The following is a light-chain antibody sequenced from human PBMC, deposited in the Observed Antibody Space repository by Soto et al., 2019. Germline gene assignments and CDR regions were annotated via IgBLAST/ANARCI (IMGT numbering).Light chain of an antibody. J-gene: IGLJ2*01. CDR3: QSYDSSLSVI. Sequence: QSVLTQPPSVSGAPGQRVTISCTGSSSNIGAGYDVHWYQQLPGTAPKLHIYGNSNRPSGVPDRFSGSKSGTSASLAITGLQAEDEADYYCQSYDSSLSVIFGGGTKLNVL. CDR2: GNS. V-gene: IGLV1-40*01. CDR1: SSNIGAGYD.